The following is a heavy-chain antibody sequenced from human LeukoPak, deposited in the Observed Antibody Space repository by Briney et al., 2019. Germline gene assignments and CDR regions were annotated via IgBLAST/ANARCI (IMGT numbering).Heavy chain of an antibody. CDR2: IYYSGSA. Sequence: SETLSLTCTVSGGSISSYYWSWIRQPPGKGLEWIGFIYYSGSANYNPSLRSRVTISVNTSKNQFSLKLTSVTAADTAMYYCARTGVAATSYFFDYWGHGTLVTVSS. D-gene: IGHD2-15*01. V-gene: IGHV4-59*01. J-gene: IGHJ4*01. CDR3: ARTGVAATSYFFDY. CDR1: GGSISSYY.